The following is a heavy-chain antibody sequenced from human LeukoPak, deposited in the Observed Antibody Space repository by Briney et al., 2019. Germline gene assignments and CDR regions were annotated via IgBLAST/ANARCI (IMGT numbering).Heavy chain of an antibody. Sequence: SETMSLTCTVSGGSISSGDYYWSWIRQPPGKGLEWIGYIYYSGSTYYNPSLKSRVTISVDTSKNQFSLKLSSVTAADTAVYYCASYYGDSSLVDYWGQGTLVTVSS. CDR3: ASYYGDSSLVDY. CDR2: IYYSGST. V-gene: IGHV4-30-4*01. D-gene: IGHD4-17*01. J-gene: IGHJ4*02. CDR1: GGSISSGDYY.